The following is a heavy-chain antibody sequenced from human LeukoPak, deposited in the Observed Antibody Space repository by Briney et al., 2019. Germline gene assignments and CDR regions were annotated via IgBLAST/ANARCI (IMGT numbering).Heavy chain of an antibody. CDR2: ISRSGSTI. V-gene: IGHV3-11*01. CDR1: GFTFSDYY. J-gene: IGHJ5*02. CDR3: ARVARWFDP. Sequence: GGSLRLSCAASGFTFSDYYMSWIRQGPGKGLEGVSYISRSGSTIYYEDSVKGRFTISRDNAKNSLYLQMNSLRAEDTAVYYCARVARWFDPWGQGTLVTVSS.